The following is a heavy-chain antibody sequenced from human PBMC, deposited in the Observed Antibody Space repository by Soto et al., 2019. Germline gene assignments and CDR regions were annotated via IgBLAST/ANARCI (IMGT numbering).Heavy chain of an antibody. CDR3: ARTYSSSHHFDY. CDR1: GGSISTYY. D-gene: IGHD6-13*01. J-gene: IGHJ4*02. V-gene: IGHV4-59*01. CDR2: IYYSGTT. Sequence: SETLSLTCTVSGGSISTYYWSWIRRPPEKELEWIGYIYYSGTTNYNPSLKSRVTISVDTSKNQFSLKLSSVTAADTAVYYCARTYSSSHHFDYWGQGTLVTVPS.